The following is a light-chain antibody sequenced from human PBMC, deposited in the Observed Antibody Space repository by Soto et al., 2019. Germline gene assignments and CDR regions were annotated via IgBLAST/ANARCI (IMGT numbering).Light chain of an antibody. CDR3: QQYNDWPRT. V-gene: IGKV3-15*01. CDR1: QSVSSN. J-gene: IGKJ1*01. Sequence: EIVLTHSPGTLSLSPGERATLSCRASQSVSSNSLAWYQQKPGQAPRLFIYGASTRATGIPARFSGSGSGTEFTLTISSLQSEDFAVYYCQQYNDWPRTFGQGTKV. CDR2: GAS.